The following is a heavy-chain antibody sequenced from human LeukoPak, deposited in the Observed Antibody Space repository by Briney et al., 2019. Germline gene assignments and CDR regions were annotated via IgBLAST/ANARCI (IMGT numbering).Heavy chain of an antibody. V-gene: IGHV3-43D*03. Sequence: PGGSLRLSCAASGFTFDDYAMYWVRQAPGKGLEWVSPISWDGGSTSYADSVKGRFTISRDNSKNSLYLQLNSLRAEDTAFYYCAKDGVAITGYFDYWGQGTLVTVSS. CDR3: AKDGVAITGYFDY. CDR2: ISWDGGST. J-gene: IGHJ4*02. CDR1: GFTFDDYA. D-gene: IGHD2-21*01.